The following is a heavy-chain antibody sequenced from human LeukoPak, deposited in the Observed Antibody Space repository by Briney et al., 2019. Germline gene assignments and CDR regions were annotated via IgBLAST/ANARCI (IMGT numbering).Heavy chain of an antibody. J-gene: IGHJ3*02. D-gene: IGHD3-22*01. CDR3: ARVAYYYDSSGYSRDDAFDI. Sequence: SETLSLTCTVSGGSISSSSYYWGWIRQPPGKGLEWIGSIYYSGSTYYNPSLKSRVTISVDTSKNQFSLKLSSVTAAGTAVYYCARVAYYYDSSGYSRDDAFDIWGQGTMVTVSS. CDR1: GGSISSSSYY. CDR2: IYYSGST. V-gene: IGHV4-39*07.